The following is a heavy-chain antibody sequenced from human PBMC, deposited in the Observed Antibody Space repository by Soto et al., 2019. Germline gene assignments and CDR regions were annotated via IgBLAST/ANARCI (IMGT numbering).Heavy chain of an antibody. V-gene: IGHV3-64D*06. Sequence: PGGSLRLSCAASGFTFGSCTMHWVRQATGKGLESVSAISSSGDSPYYAASVKGRFTISRDNSKHTLYLQMSSLRAEDTAVYYCVKQTYGADAIFAYWGQGTLVTVSS. CDR1: GFTFGSCT. CDR2: ISSSGDSP. J-gene: IGHJ4*02. CDR3: VKQTYGADAIFAY. D-gene: IGHD4-17*01.